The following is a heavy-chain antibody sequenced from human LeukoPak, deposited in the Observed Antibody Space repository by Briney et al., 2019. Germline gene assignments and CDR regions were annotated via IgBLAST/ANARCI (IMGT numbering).Heavy chain of an antibody. CDR3: ARRLTEYCTKGVCYWFDY. J-gene: IGHJ4*02. D-gene: IGHD2-8*01. CDR2: IYYSGST. CDR1: GGSISSSSYY. Sequence: SETLSLTCTVSGGSISSSSYYWGWIRQPPGNGLEWIGSIYYSGSTYYNPSLKSRVTISVDTSKNQFSLKLRSVTAADTAVYYCARRLTEYCTKGVCYWFDYWGRGTLVTVS. V-gene: IGHV4-39*01.